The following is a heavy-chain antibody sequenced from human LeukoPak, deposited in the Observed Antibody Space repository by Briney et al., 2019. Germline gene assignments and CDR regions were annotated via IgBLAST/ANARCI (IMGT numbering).Heavy chain of an antibody. J-gene: IGHJ4*02. V-gene: IGHV4-39*07. CDR3: ARDGTYYYGSGSPD. Sequence: SETLSLTCTVSGGSISSSSYYWGWIRQPPGKGLEWIGSIYYSGSTYYNPSLKSRVTISVDTSKNQFSLKLSSVTAADTAVYYCARDGTYYYGSGSPDWGQGTLVTVSS. D-gene: IGHD3-10*01. CDR2: IYYSGST. CDR1: GGSISSSSYY.